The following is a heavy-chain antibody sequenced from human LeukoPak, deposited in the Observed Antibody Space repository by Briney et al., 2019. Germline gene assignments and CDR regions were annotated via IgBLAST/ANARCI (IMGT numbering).Heavy chain of an antibody. V-gene: IGHV3-53*01. CDR1: GFTVSRNY. D-gene: IGHD5-18*01. CDR3: ARGGYNEYYGMDV. J-gene: IGHJ6*04. Sequence: GGSLRLSCAASGFTVSRNYMSWVRQAPGKGLEWDSVIYSGGSTYNADSVKGRFTISRDNSKNTLYLQMNSLRAEDTAVYYCARGGYNEYYGMDVWGKGTTVTVSS. CDR2: IYSGGST.